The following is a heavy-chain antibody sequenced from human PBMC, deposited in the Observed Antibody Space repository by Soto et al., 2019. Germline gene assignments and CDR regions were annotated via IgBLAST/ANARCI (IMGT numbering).Heavy chain of an antibody. CDR2: MNPNSGNT. V-gene: IGHV1-8*01. CDR1: GYTFTSYD. J-gene: IGHJ6*03. CDR3: ARGRYYDFWSGYYTYYYYYMDV. D-gene: IGHD3-3*01. Sequence: QVQLVQSGAEVKKPGASVKVSCKASGYTFTSYDINWVRQATGQGLEWMGWMNPNSGNTGYAQKFQGRVTMTRNTSISTAYMGLSSLRSEDTAVYYCARGRYYDFWSGYYTYYYYYMDVWGKGTTVTVSS.